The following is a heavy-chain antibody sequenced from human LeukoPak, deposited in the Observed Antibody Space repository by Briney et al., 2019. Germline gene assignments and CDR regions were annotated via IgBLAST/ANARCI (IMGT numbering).Heavy chain of an antibody. CDR3: ARGGLELRKDFDC. V-gene: IGHV1-2*02. CDR2: INPHSGGT. Sequence: ASVKVSCKASGYTFTGYFIHWVRQAPGQGLEWMGWINPHSGGTNYAQKFQGRVTMTGDTSISTAYMQLSRLRSDDTAVYYCARGGLELRKDFDCWGQGTLVTVSS. CDR1: GYTFTGYF. D-gene: IGHD1-7*01. J-gene: IGHJ4*02.